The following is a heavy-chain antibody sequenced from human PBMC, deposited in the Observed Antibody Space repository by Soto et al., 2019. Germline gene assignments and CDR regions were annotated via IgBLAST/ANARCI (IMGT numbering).Heavy chain of an antibody. J-gene: IGHJ4*02. CDR1: GYTFTGYY. Sequence: GASVKVSCKASGYTFTGYYMHWVRQAPGQRLEWMGWINADNGNTKYSQKFQGRVTITRDTSVSTAYMELSRLRSEDTAVYYCARDHRRGTAMVPFDYWGQGTLVTVSS. V-gene: IGHV1-3*01. CDR3: ARDHRRGTAMVPFDY. D-gene: IGHD5-18*01. CDR2: INADNGNT.